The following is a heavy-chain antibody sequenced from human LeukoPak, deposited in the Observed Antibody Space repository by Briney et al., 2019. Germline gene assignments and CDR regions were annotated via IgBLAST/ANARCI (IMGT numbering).Heavy chain of an antibody. CDR3: ARIYCSSTSCYDSRGAF. V-gene: IGHV4-39*01. CDR2: IYYSGST. D-gene: IGHD2-2*01. CDR1: GGSISSSSYY. Sequence: SETLSLTCTVSGGSISSSSYYWGWIRQPPGKGLECIGSIYYSGSTNYFPSLKSRVTISVDTSKNQFSLKLSSVTAADTAVYYCARIYCSSTSCYDSRGAFWGQGTMVTVSS. J-gene: IGHJ3*01.